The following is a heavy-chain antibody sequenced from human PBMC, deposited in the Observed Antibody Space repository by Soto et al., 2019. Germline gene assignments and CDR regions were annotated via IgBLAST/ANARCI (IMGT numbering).Heavy chain of an antibody. CDR3: ATNYGSGSTHFDY. V-gene: IGHV1-69*02. CDR1: EGTFDFYT. J-gene: IGHJ4*02. CDR2: FIPMVTMT. Sequence: QVQLVQSGAEVKKPGSSVRVSCTASEGTFDFYTISWVRQAPGKGLEWMGRFIPMVTMTSYAQKFQGRVTIXAXXSTSTVYMILSSLKSDDTAIYYCATNYGSGSTHFDYWGQGTLVTVSS. D-gene: IGHD3-10*01.